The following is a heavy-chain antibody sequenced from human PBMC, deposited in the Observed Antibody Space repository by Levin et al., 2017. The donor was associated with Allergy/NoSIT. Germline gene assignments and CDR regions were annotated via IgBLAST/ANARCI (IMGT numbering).Heavy chain of an antibody. D-gene: IGHD2/OR15-2a*01. J-gene: IGHJ5*02. Sequence: ASVKVSCKGSGYSFNNYWIAWVRQMPGKGLEWMGVIYPGDSDTRYSPSFQGRVTISVDKSISTAYLQWNGLEASDTAMYYCARRNEGRENNWFDPWGQGTLVTVSS. V-gene: IGHV5-51*01. CDR1: GYSFNNYW. CDR3: ARRNEGRENNWFDP. CDR2: IYPGDSDT.